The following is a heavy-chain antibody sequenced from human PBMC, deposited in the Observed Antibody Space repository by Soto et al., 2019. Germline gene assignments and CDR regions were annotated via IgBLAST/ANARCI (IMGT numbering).Heavy chain of an antibody. CDR3: ASLYGDYEVIGY. CDR2: IIPILGIA. Sequence: ASVKVSCKASGGTFSSYTISWVRQAPGQGLEWMGRIIPILGIANYAQKFQGRVTITADKSTSTAYMELSSLRSEDTAVYYCASLYGDYEVIGYWGQGTLVTVSS. J-gene: IGHJ4*02. V-gene: IGHV1-69*02. D-gene: IGHD4-17*01. CDR1: GGTFSSYT.